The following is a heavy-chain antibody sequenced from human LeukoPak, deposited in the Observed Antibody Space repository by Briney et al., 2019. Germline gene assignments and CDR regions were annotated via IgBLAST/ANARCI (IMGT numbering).Heavy chain of an antibody. CDR1: GFTFDDYG. D-gene: IGHD4-17*01. V-gene: IGHV3-20*04. J-gene: IGHJ3*02. CDR3: ARGDPTVTTTGSGGLDI. CDR2: IHWNGGST. Sequence: GSLRLSCAASGFTFDDYGMSWVRQAPGKGLEWVSGIHWNGGSTRYAESVKGRFTIPRDNTKNFLYLQMNSLRAEDTAVYYCARGDPTVTTTGSGGLDIWGQGTMVTVSS.